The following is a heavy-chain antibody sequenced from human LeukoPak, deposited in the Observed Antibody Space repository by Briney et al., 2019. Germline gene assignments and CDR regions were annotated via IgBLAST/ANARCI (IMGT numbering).Heavy chain of an antibody. Sequence: GGSPRLSCAASGFTVSSNYMSWVRQAPGKGLEWVSVIYSGGSTYYADSVKGRFTISRDNSKNSLYLQMNSLRTEDTALYYCAKGSTDYDSSNYYLGYWGQGTLVTVSS. V-gene: IGHV3-53*05. CDR2: IYSGGST. J-gene: IGHJ4*02. D-gene: IGHD3-22*01. CDR1: GFTVSSNY. CDR3: AKGSTDYDSSNYYLGY.